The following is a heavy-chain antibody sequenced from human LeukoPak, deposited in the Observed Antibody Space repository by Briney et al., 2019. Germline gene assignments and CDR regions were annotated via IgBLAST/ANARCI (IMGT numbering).Heavy chain of an antibody. CDR2: IHSGGTT. CDR3: ARDGCSSTSCSYYYYYMDV. Sequence: PSETLSLTCTVSGDSISDDYYTWMRQPAGKGLEWIGRIHSGGTTNYNPSLMSRVTLSIDKSKKHISLRLTSVTAADTALYYCARDGCSSTSCSYYYYYMDVWGKGTTVTVSS. V-gene: IGHV4-4*07. D-gene: IGHD2-2*01. CDR1: GDSISDDY. J-gene: IGHJ6*03.